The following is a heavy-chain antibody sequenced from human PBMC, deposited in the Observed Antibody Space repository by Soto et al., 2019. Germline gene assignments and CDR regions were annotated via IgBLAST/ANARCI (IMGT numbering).Heavy chain of an antibody. J-gene: IGHJ6*02. Sequence: SETLSLTCTVSGGSISSSSYYWGWIRQPPGKGLEWIGSIYYSGSTYYNPSLKSRVTISVDTSKNQFSLKLSSVTAADTAVYYCARQITMVRGVITDYYYYGMDVWGQGTTVTVSS. CDR3: ARQITMVRGVITDYYYYGMDV. CDR2: IYYSGST. D-gene: IGHD3-10*01. V-gene: IGHV4-39*01. CDR1: GGSISSSSYY.